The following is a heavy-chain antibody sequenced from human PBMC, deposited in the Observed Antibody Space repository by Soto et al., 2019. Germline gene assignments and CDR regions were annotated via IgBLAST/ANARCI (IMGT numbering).Heavy chain of an antibody. J-gene: IGHJ4*02. V-gene: IGHV4-4*07. CDR3: ARVGKSRGWKYYFDY. D-gene: IGHD6-19*01. CDR1: GGSISSYY. CDR2: IYTSGST. Sequence: QVQLQESGPGLVKPSETLSLTCTVSGGSISSYYWSWIRQPAGKGLEWIGRIYTSGSTNYNPSLKSRVTMSVDTSKNQFSLKLSSVTAADTAVYYCARVGKSRGWKYYFDYWGQGTLVTVSS.